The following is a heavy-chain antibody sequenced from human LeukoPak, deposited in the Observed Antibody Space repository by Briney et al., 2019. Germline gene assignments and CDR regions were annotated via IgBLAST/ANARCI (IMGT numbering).Heavy chain of an antibody. CDR3: TRVLPLNWFDP. CDR1: GGSISSGGYH. J-gene: IGHJ5*02. CDR2: IYYSGST. V-gene: IGHV4-31*03. Sequence: SQTLSLTCTVSGGSISSGGYHWSWIRQHPGKGLEWIGYIYYSGSTYYNPSLKSRITISVDTSKNQFSLKLSSVTAADTAVYYCTRVLPLNWFDPWGQGTLVTVSS.